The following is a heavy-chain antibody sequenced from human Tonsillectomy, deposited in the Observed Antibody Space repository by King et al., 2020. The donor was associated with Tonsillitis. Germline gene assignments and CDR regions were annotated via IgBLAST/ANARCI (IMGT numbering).Heavy chain of an antibody. V-gene: IGHV3-15*01. CDR3: TTWTGAV. D-gene: IGHD1-1*01. CDR1: GFTFSNAW. Sequence: VQLVESGGGLVKPGGSLRLSCAASGFTFSNAWMSWVRQAPGKGLEWVGRIKSKTVGGTTDYAAPVKGRFTISRDESKNTLYLQMNSLKTEDTAVYYCTTWTGAVWGQGTLGTVSS. J-gene: IGHJ4*02. CDR2: IKSKTVGGTT.